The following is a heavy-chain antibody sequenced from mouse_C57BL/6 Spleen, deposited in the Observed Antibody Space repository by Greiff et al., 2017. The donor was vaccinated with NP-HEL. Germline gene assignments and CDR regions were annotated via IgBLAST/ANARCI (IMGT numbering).Heavy chain of an antibody. V-gene: IGHV3-1*01. D-gene: IGHD2-5*01. CDR1: GYSITSGYD. CDR3: ARHSNYGGNYAMDY. J-gene: IGHJ4*01. Sequence: DVQLQESGPGMVKPSQSLSLTCTVTGYSITSGYDWHWIRHFPGNKLEWMGYISYSGSTNYNPSLKSRISITHDTSKNHFFLKLNSVTTEDTATYYCARHSNYGGNYAMDYWGQGTSVTVSS. CDR2: ISYSGST.